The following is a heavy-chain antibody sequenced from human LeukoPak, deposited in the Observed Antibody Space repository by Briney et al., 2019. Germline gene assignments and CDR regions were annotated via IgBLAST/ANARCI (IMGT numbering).Heavy chain of an antibody. D-gene: IGHD2-21*02. V-gene: IGHV1-69*04. CDR3: ARGQFFVSVTAPRVDAFDI. J-gene: IGHJ3*02. CDR2: IIPILGIA. CDR1: GGTFSSYA. Sequence: SVKVSCKASGGTFSSYAISWVRQAPGQGLEWMGRIIPILGIANYAQKFQGRVTITADKSMSTAYMELSSLRSEDTAVYYCARGQFFVSVTAPRVDAFDIWGQGTMVTVSS.